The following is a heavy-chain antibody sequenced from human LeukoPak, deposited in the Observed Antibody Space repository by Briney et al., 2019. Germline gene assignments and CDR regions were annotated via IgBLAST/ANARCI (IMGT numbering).Heavy chain of an antibody. Sequence: GRSLRLSCAASGFTFSSYAMHWVRQAPGKGLEWVAVISYDGSNKYYADSVKGRFTISRDNSKNTLYLQMNSLRAEDTAVYYRARDGWVINSSGYKDAFDIWGQGTMVTVSS. CDR3: ARDGWVINSSGYKDAFDI. D-gene: IGHD3-22*01. CDR1: GFTFSSYA. V-gene: IGHV3-30*04. CDR2: ISYDGSNK. J-gene: IGHJ3*02.